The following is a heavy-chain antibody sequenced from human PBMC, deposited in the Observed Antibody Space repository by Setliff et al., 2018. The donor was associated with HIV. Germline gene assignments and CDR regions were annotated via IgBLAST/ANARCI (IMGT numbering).Heavy chain of an antibody. CDR3: ASGSGYCRNGDCYIGVHKNPDKYFYDY. J-gene: IGHJ4*02. D-gene: IGHD2-8*01. V-gene: IGHV1-69*05. Sequence: SVKVSCKASGATFSNSALTWVRQAPGHGLEWMGGSIPLFKTVNYAQKFQGRLTISTDELMTTAYMELSSLKSEDTAVYYCASGSGYCRNGDCYIGVHKNPDKYFYDYWGQGTLVTVSS. CDR1: GATFSNSA. CDR2: SIPLFKTV.